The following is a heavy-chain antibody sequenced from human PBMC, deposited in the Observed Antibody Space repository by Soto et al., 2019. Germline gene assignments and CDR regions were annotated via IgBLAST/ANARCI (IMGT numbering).Heavy chain of an antibody. Sequence: GWSLRLSCAASGFTFSSYAMSWVRQAPGKGLEWVSAISGSGGSTYYADSVKGRITISRDNTKNTLYLQMNSLRAEDTAVYYCAKGQKSAAPRKHNLDYWGQGTLVTVSS. J-gene: IGHJ4*02. CDR1: GFTFSSYA. V-gene: IGHV3-23*01. D-gene: IGHD6-13*01. CDR3: AKGQKSAAPRKHNLDY. CDR2: ISGSGGST.